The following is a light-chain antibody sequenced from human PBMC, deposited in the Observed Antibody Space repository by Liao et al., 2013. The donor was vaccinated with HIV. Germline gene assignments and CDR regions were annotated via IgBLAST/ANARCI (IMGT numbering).Light chain of an antibody. Sequence: SYELTQPPSVSVAPGKTAGISCGGNNVGSTSVHWYQQKPGQAPVLVIYYDSDRPSGIPERFSGSNSGTTATLAISGAQALDEADYYCQTWDTGTGVFGTGTKVTV. CDR1: NVGSTS. CDR2: YDS. CDR3: QTWDTGTGV. J-gene: IGLJ1*01. V-gene: IGLV3-21*01.